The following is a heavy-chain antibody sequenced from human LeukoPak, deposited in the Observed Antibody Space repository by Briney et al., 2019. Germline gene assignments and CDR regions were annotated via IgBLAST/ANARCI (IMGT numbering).Heavy chain of an antibody. J-gene: IGHJ4*02. D-gene: IGHD4-17*01. Sequence: GGSLRLSCAASGFIFSSYSMNWVRQAPGKGREWVSYISGSSSTIYCADSVKGRFTISRDNAKNSLYLQMNSLRAEDTAVYHCARALIGDYDKLDYWGQGTLVTVSS. V-gene: IGHV3-48*01. CDR3: ARALIGDYDKLDY. CDR1: GFIFSSYS. CDR2: ISGSSSTI.